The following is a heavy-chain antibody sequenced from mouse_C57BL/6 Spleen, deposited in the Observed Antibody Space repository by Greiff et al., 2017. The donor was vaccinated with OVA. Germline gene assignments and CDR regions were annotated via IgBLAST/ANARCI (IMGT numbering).Heavy chain of an antibody. Sequence: QVQLQQPGTELVKPGASVKLSCKASGYTFTSYWMPWVKQRPGQGLEWIGNINPSNGGTNYNEKFKSKATLTVDKSSSTAYMQLSSLTSEDSAVYYCARGEYVTTVGEAMDYWGQGTSVTVSS. V-gene: IGHV1-53*01. CDR1: GYTFTSYW. J-gene: IGHJ4*01. D-gene: IGHD1-1*01. CDR2: INPSNGGT. CDR3: ARGEYVTTVGEAMDY.